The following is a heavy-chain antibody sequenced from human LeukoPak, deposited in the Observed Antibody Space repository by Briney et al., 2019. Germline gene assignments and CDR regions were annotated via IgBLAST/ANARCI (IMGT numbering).Heavy chain of an antibody. J-gene: IGHJ4*02. V-gene: IGHV3-48*03. CDR3: ARGLSGSSFPLYPFDS. D-gene: IGHD6-6*01. CDR2: ISSSGSSS. CDR1: GFIFSSYE. Sequence: PGGSLRLSCAASGFIFSSYEMSWVRRAPGKGLEWVSYISSSGSSSNYADSVKGRSTISRDNAKNSLYLQMNSLRAEDTAVYYCARGLSGSSFPLYPFDSWGQGALVTVSS.